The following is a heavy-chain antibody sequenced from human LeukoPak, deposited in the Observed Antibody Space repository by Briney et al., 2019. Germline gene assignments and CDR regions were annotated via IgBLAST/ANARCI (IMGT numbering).Heavy chain of an antibody. CDR2: INHSGST. CDR3: ARGRQYSSSYASAFDI. V-gene: IGHV4-34*01. D-gene: IGHD6-6*01. CDR1: GVSFSGYY. J-gene: IGHJ3*02. Sequence: SETLSLTCAVYGVSFSGYYWSWIRQPPGKGLERIGEINHSGSTNYNPSLKSRVTISVDTSKNQFSLKLSSVTAADTAVYYCARGRQYSSSYASAFDIWGQGTMVTASS.